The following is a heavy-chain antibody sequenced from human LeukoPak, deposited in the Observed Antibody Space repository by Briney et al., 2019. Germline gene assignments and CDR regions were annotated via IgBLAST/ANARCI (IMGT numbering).Heavy chain of an antibody. D-gene: IGHD3-22*01. V-gene: IGHV3-23*01. J-gene: IGHJ6*03. CDR1: GFTFSSYA. Sequence: PGGSLRLSCAASGFTFSSYAMSWVRQAPGKGLEWVSAISGSGGSTYYTDSVKGRFTISRDNSKNTLYLQMNSLRAKDTAVYYCATDYYDSSGYSGLYYYYMDVWGKGTTVTVSS. CDR3: ATDYYDSSGYSGLYYYYMDV. CDR2: ISGSGGST.